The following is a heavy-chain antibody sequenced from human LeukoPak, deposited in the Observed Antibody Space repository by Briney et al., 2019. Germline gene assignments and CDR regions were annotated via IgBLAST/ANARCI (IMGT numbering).Heavy chain of an antibody. D-gene: IGHD3-16*01. V-gene: IGHV3-74*01. J-gene: IGHJ1*01. CDR2: INSDETIS. CDR3: LYGGYFQH. CDR1: GFTFSSYW. Sequence: GGSLRLSCAASGFTFSSYWMHWVRQVPNQGLMLVSRINSDETISEYVDSVNGRFTISRDNAKNTLYLQMNSLRAEDTAVYFCLYGGYFQHWGQGTLVTVSS.